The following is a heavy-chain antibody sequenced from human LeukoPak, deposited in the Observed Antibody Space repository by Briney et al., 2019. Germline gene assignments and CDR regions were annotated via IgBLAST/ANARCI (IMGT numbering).Heavy chain of an antibody. CDR1: GGSIGTYY. Sequence: SETLSLTCTVSGGSIGTYYWSCVRQSPGKGLEWIGYIYVTGNRYNPYLQSGVTISVDTSRNQFFRKMSSVTAADTAVYYCARHIGGGIEDMDVWGKGTKVTVSS. CDR3: ARHIGGGIEDMDV. CDR2: IYVTGN. V-gene: IGHV4-59*08. J-gene: IGHJ6*03. D-gene: IGHD3-16*02.